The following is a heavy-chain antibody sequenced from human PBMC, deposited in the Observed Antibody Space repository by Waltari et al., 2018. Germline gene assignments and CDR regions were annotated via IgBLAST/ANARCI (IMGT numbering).Heavy chain of an antibody. CDR2: RSCDGSNK. CDR1: GFTFSSYA. V-gene: IGHV3-30-3*01. CDR3: ARDSGGPTYYDFWSGFGGFDY. D-gene: IGHD3-3*01. J-gene: IGHJ4*02. Sequence: QVQLVESGGGVVQPGRSLRLSCAASGFTFSSYAMHWVRQAPGKGLEWVAVRSCDGSNKYDADSVKGRFTISRDNSKNTLYLQMNSLRAEDTAVYYCARDSGGPTYYDFWSGFGGFDYWGQGTLVTVSS.